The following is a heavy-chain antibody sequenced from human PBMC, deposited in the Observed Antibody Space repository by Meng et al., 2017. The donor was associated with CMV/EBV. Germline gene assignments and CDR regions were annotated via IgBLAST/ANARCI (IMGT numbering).Heavy chain of an antibody. D-gene: IGHD6-13*01. CDR1: GFSLSTSGVG. CDR2: IYWDNDK. V-gene: IGHV2-5*02. J-gene: IGHJ4*02. Sequence: QIALKESGPTTVKHTQTLTLTCTFSGFSLSTSGVGVGWIRQPPGKALEWLALIYWDNDKRYSPSLKSRLTITKDTSKNQVVLTMTNMDPVDTATYYCARIAAAGRFDYWGQGTLVTVSS. CDR3: ARIAAAGRFDY.